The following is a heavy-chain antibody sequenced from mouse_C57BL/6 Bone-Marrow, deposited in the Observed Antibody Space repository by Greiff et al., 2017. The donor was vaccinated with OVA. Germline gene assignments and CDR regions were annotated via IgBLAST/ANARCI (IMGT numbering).Heavy chain of an antibody. Sequence: VKVVESGAELVRPGASVKLSCKASGYTFTDYYINWVKQRPGQGLEWIARIYPGSGNTYYNEKFKGKATLTAEKSSSTAYMQLSSLTSEDSAVYFCARMSVWGTGTTVTVSS. J-gene: IGHJ1*03. CDR1: GYTFTDYY. V-gene: IGHV1-76*01. CDR2: IYPGSGNT. CDR3: ARMSV.